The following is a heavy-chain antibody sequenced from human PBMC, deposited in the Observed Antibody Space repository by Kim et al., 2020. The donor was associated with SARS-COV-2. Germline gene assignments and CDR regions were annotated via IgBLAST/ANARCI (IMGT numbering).Heavy chain of an antibody. CDR1: GGSFSGYY. CDR2: INHSGST. Sequence: SETLSLTCAVYGGSFSGYYWSWIRQPPGKGLEWIGEINHSGSTNYNPSLKSRVTISVDTSKNQFSLKLSSVTAADTAVYYCARGVSIWSGYYLHYYGMDVWGQGTTVTVSS. CDR3: ARGVSIWSGYYLHYYGMDV. V-gene: IGHV4-34*01. J-gene: IGHJ6*02. D-gene: IGHD3-3*01.